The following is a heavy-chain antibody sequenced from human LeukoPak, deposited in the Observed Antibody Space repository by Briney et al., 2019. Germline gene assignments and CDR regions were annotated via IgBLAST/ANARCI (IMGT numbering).Heavy chain of an antibody. Sequence: GLSMSLSCAASGFTFSSYGMQWVRQAPGKGLEWVAVRCNDGSNKYYADSVKDRFTIFRDNFKNTLYLQMNSLRAEDTAVYYCARSKLIAAAAYFDYWGQGTLVTVSS. V-gene: IGHV3-33*01. CDR3: ARSKLIAAAAYFDY. J-gene: IGHJ4*02. D-gene: IGHD6-13*01. CDR1: GFTFSSYG. CDR2: RCNDGSNK.